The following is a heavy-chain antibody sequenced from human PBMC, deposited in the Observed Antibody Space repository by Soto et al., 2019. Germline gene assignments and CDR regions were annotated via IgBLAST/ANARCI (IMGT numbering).Heavy chain of an antibody. D-gene: IGHD3-3*01. CDR2: ISGSGGSI. CDR1: GFTFSSYA. Sequence: HPGGSLRLSCAASGFTFSSYAMSWVRQAPGKGLEWVSAISGSGGSIYYADSVKGRFTISRDNSKNTLYLQMNSLRAEDTAVYYCAKDLEWLLYFDYWGQGTLVTVSS. CDR3: AKDLEWLLYFDY. J-gene: IGHJ4*02. V-gene: IGHV3-23*01.